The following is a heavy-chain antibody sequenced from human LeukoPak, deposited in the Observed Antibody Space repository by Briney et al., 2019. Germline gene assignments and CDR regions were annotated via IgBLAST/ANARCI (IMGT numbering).Heavy chain of an antibody. CDR1: GFTFSTFA. CDR3: ARDLPPLDY. J-gene: IGHJ4*02. Sequence: GGSLRFSCAASGFTFSTFAMHWVRQAPGKGLEWVALTSYDESNKGYADSVKGRYTISRDNSKNTLYLQMNSLRVEDTAVYYCARDLPPLDYWGRGTLVTVSS. V-gene: IGHV3-30-3*01. CDR2: TSYDESNK.